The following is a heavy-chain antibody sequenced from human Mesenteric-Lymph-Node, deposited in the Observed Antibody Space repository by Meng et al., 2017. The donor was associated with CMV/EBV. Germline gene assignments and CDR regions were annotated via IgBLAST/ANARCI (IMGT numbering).Heavy chain of an antibody. CDR3: ATRPRLLDY. J-gene: IGHJ4*02. CDR2: IKQDGSEK. V-gene: IGHV3-7*01. CDR1: GFTFISHA. Sequence: GGSLRLSCAASGFTFISHAMTWVRQAPGKGLEWVANIKQDGSEKYYVDSVKGRFTISRDNAKNSLYLQMNSLRAEDTAVYYCATRPRLLDYWGQGTLVTVSS. D-gene: IGHD4-11*01.